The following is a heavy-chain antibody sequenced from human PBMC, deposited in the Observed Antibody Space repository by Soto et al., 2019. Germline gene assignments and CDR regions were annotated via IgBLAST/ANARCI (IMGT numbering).Heavy chain of an antibody. CDR2: ISGSGGST. Sequence: GGSLRLSCAASGFTFSSYAMSWVRQAPGKGLEWVSAISGSGGSTYYADSVKGRFTISRDNSKNTLYLQMNSLRAEDTAVYYCAKDLEQWLARYYFDYWGQGTLVTVSS. CDR3: AKDLEQWLARYYFDY. CDR1: GFTFSSYA. V-gene: IGHV3-23*01. J-gene: IGHJ4*02. D-gene: IGHD6-19*01.